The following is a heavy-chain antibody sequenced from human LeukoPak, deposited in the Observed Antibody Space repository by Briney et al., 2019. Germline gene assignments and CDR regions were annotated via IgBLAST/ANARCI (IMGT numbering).Heavy chain of an antibody. D-gene: IGHD2-2*01. Sequence: GGSLSLSCAASGFTFSSYAMHWVRQAPGKGLEWAAVISYDGSNKYYADSVKGRFTISRDNSKNTLYLQMNSLRAEDTAVYYCAREGGVPAAGYFDYWGQGTLVTVSS. J-gene: IGHJ4*02. CDR1: GFTFSSYA. CDR2: ISYDGSNK. V-gene: IGHV3-30*04. CDR3: AREGGVPAAGYFDY.